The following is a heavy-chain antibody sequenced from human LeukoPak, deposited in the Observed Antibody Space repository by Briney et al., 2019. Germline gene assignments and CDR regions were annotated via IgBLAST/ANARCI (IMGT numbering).Heavy chain of an antibody. D-gene: IGHD3-10*01. V-gene: IGHV3-30*03. CDR3: ASQFASGSSY. Sequence: GGSLRLSCEASGFTFRNYDMHWVRQAPGKGLEWVAVISRDGTNKYYADSVKGRLTISRDNAKNTLYLQMNSLRAEDTAVYYCASQFASGSSYWGQGTLVTVSS. CDR2: ISRDGTNK. J-gene: IGHJ4*02. CDR1: GFTFRNYD.